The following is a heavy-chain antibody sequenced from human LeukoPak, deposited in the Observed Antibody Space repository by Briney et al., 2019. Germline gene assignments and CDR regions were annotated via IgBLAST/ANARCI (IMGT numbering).Heavy chain of an antibody. CDR2: INAGNGNT. CDR1: GGTFSSYA. CDR3: AARYYDSSGYYA. J-gene: IGHJ5*02. V-gene: IGHV1-3*01. D-gene: IGHD3-22*01. Sequence: GASVKVSCKASGGTFSSYAISWVRQAPGQRLEWMGWINAGNGNTKYSQKFQGRVTITRDTSASTAYMELSSLRSEDTAVYYCAARYYDSSGYYAWGQGTLVTVSS.